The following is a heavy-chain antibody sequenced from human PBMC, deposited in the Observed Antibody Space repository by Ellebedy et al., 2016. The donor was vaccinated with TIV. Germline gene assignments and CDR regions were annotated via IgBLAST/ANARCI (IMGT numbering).Heavy chain of an antibody. CDR2: INGGGNIV. Sequence: GGSLRHSXVASGFTFNHNAMNWVRQTPGKGLEWISLINGGGNIVYYADSVKGRFTISRDNAKNTLYLQMSSLRADDTAMYYCARYGSGANYIDPFDYWGRGTLVTVSS. J-gene: IGHJ4*02. CDR3: ARYGSGANYIDPFDY. V-gene: IGHV3-48*04. D-gene: IGHD3-10*01. CDR1: GFTFNHNA.